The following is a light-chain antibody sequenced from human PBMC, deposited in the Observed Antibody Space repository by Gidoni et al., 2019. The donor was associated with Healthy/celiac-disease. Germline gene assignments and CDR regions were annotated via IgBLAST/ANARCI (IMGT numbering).Light chain of an antibody. J-gene: IGKJ2*01. CDR3: QQYGSSPPYT. CDR2: GAS. Sequence: EIVLTQSPGTLSLSPGERATLSCRVSQSVSSSYLAWYQQKPGQAHRLLIYGASSRATGIPDRFSGSGSGTDFTLTISRLEPEDFAVYYCQQYGSSPPYTFGQGTKLEIK. V-gene: IGKV3-20*01. CDR1: QSVSSSY.